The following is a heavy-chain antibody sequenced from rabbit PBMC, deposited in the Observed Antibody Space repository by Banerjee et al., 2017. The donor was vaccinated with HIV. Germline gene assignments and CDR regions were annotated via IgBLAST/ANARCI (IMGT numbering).Heavy chain of an antibody. CDR3: ARDLAGVIGWNFGL. Sequence: QQQLEESGGGLVKPEGSLTLTCTASGFDFSSSYHMCWVRQAPGKGLEWIACIYTGSSDNTYYASWAKGRFTISKTSSTTVTLQMTSLTAADTATYFCARDLAGVIGWNFGLWGPGTLVTVS. CDR2: IYTGSSDNT. D-gene: IGHD4-1*01. J-gene: IGHJ4*01. V-gene: IGHV1S45*01. CDR1: GFDFSSSYH.